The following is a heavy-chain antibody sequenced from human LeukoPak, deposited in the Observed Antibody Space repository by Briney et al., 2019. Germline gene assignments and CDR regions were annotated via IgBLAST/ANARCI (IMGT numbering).Heavy chain of an antibody. V-gene: IGHV4-39*01. J-gene: IGHJ4*02. CDR2: IYYSGST. D-gene: IGHD3-22*01. CDR1: GGSISSSSYY. CDR3: ASGCDNSGYYYVPDY. Sequence: SETLSLTCTVSGGSISSSSYYWGWIRQPPGKGLEWIGNIYYSGSTYYNPSLKSRVTISVDTSKNQFSLKLSSVTAADTAVYYCASGCDNSGYYYVPDYWGQGTLVTVSS.